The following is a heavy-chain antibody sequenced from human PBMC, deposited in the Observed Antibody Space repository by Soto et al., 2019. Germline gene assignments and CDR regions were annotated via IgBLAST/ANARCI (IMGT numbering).Heavy chain of an antibody. D-gene: IGHD1-26*01. J-gene: IGHJ4*02. V-gene: IGHV1-58*01. CDR3: AADSVIGSYLVC. CDR1: GFTFTSSA. Sequence: GSSVMVSCKDSGFTFTSSAVQWLRQARVQRLEWIGWIVVGSGNTNYAQKFQERVTITRDMSTSTAYMELSSLRSEDTAVYYCAADSVIGSYLVCWGQRTLDIVSS. CDR2: IVVGSGNT.